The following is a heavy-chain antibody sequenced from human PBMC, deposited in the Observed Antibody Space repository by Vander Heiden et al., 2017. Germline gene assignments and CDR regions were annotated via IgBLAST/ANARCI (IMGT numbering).Heavy chain of an antibody. J-gene: IGHJ4*02. Sequence: EVQLLESGGGLVQPGGSLRLSCAASGFTFSSYAMSWVRQAPGKGLEWVSAISGSGGSTYDADSVKGRFTISRDNSKNTLYMQMNRMRAEDTAVYYCAKTPDVFYFDYWGQGTMVTVYS. CDR3: AKTPDVFYFDY. CDR2: ISGSGGST. CDR1: GFTFSSYA. D-gene: IGHD3-10*02. V-gene: IGHV3-23*01.